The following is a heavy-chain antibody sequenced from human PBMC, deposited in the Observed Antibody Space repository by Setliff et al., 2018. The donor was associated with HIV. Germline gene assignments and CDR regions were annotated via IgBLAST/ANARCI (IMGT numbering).Heavy chain of an antibody. CDR1: GFTFSDYN. Sequence: PGGSLRLSCAASGFTFSDYNMNWVRQAPGKGLEWISSISRDSRYIYYADSVKGRFTISRDNAKNSMYPQMSSLRVEDTAVYYCAREGCGDGTCYAPDLWGQGTLVTVSS. J-gene: IGHJ4*02. CDR2: ISRDSRYI. CDR3: AREGCGDGTCYAPDL. V-gene: IGHV3-21*01. D-gene: IGHD2-15*01.